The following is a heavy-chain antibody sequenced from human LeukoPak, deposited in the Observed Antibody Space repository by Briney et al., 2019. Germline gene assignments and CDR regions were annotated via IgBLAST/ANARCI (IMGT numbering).Heavy chain of an antibody. V-gene: IGHV1-2*02. Sequence: GASVKVSCKASGYTFTGYYMHWVRQAPGQGLEWMGWINPNSGGTNYAQKFQGRVTMTRDTSISTAYMELSRLRSDDTAVYYCASFVPELPRGAYYFDYWGQGTLVTVSS. J-gene: IGHJ4*02. CDR3: ASFVPELPRGAYYFDY. CDR2: INPNSGGT. D-gene: IGHD1-14*01. CDR1: GYTFTGYY.